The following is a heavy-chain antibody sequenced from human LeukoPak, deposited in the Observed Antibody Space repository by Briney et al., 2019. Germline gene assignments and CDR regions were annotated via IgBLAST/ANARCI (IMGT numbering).Heavy chain of an antibody. Sequence: PSETLSLTCTVSGGSISSYYWSWIRQPPGKGLEWIGFVSYTGSTNYNPSLKSRVTISVDTSKSQFSLKLTSVTAADTAVYYCARETGQYSSSSYFDYWGQGTLVTVSS. CDR3: ARETGQYSSSSYFDY. CDR1: GGSISSYY. V-gene: IGHV4-59*01. CDR2: VSYTGST. D-gene: IGHD6-6*01. J-gene: IGHJ4*02.